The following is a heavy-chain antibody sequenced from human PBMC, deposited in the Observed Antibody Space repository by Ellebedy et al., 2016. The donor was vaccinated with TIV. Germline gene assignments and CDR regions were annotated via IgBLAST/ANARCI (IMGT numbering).Heavy chain of an antibody. D-gene: IGHD3-22*01. V-gene: IGHV1-18*01. Sequence: AASVKVSCKASGYTFSNYAISWVRQAPGQGLEWQGRIIAGNGNTKYAQRFQVRVTMTNDTSTNTVYMELRSLRSDDTAVYYCARDLSYYDTSGFNADVFNIWGQGTVVTISS. CDR2: IIAGNGNT. CDR3: ARDLSYYDTSGFNADVFNI. J-gene: IGHJ3*02. CDR1: GYTFSNYA.